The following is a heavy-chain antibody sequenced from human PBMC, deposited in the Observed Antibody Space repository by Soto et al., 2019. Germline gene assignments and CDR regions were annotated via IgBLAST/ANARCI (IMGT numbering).Heavy chain of an antibody. CDR3: ASAVRLGDPNRHPAGDY. CDR1: GGTFSSYT. CDR2: IIPILGIA. V-gene: IGHV1-69*02. Sequence: ASVKVSCKASGGTFSSYTISWVRQAPGQGLEWMGRIIPILGIANYAQKFQGRVTLTADKSTSTAYMELSSLRSEDTAVYYCASAVRLGDPNRHPAGDYWGQGTLVTVSS. D-gene: IGHD3-16*01. J-gene: IGHJ4*02.